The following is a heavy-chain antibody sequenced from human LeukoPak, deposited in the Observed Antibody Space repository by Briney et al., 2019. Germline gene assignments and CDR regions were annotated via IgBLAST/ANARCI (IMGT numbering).Heavy chain of an antibody. Sequence: GGSLRLSCAASGFTFSIYAMSWVRQAPGKGLEWVSAISGSGGSTYYADSVKGRFTISRDNSKNTLYLQMNSLRAEDTAVYYCAKLPGYSSGWYVGYWGQGTLVTVSS. D-gene: IGHD6-19*01. V-gene: IGHV3-23*01. CDR3: AKLPGYSSGWYVGY. CDR1: GFTFSIYA. J-gene: IGHJ4*02. CDR2: ISGSGGST.